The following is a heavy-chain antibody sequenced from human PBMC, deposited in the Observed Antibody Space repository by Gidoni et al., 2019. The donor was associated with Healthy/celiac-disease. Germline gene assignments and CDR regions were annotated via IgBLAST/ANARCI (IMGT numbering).Heavy chain of an antibody. J-gene: IGHJ4*02. CDR2: IKAGNGNT. D-gene: IGHD2-15*01. CDR1: GYTFTSYA. CDR3: ASALGYCSGGSCYPPSY. Sequence: QVQLVQSGAEVKKTGASVKVPCNASGYTFTSYAMHWVRQAPGQRLAWMGGIKAGNGNTKYSQKFQGRFTITRDTSASTAYMELSSLRSEDTAVYYCASALGYCSGGSCYPPSYWGQGTLVTVSS. V-gene: IGHV1-3*01.